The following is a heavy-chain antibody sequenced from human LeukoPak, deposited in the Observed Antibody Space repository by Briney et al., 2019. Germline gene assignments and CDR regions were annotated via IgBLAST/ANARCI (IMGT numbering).Heavy chain of an antibody. CDR2: IYYSGYT. J-gene: IGHJ6*03. CDR1: GGSISSYY. CDR3: ARETSQKGAHYMDV. V-gene: IGHV4-59*01. Sequence: SETLSLTCTVSGGSISSYYWSWIRQPPGKGLKWIGNIYYSGYTTYSPSLRSRVTISVDTSKNQFSLKLSSVTAADTAVYYCARETSQKGAHYMDVWGKGTTITISS. D-gene: IGHD3-16*01.